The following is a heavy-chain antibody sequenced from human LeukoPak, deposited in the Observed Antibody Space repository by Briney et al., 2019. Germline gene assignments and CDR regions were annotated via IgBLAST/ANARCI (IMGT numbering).Heavy chain of an antibody. V-gene: IGHV4-38-2*02. J-gene: IGHJ4*02. CDR1: DYSISSGYY. Sequence: SETLSLTCTVSDYSISSGYYWDWIRQPPGKGLEWIGSIYHSGSTYYNPSLKSRVTISLDTSKNQFSLKLSSVTAADTAVYYCAKSGGYGLIDYWGQGTLVTVSS. CDR3: AKSGGYGLIDY. CDR2: IYHSGST. D-gene: IGHD1-26*01.